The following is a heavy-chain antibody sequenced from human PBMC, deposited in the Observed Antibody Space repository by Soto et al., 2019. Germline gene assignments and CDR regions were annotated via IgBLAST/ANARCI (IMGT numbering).Heavy chain of an antibody. CDR3: ARTYVPGIAGFDP. CDR2: MSGDGKTI. Sequence: PGGSLRLSCAASGFTFSNYFMHWVRQFPGEGLVWVSRMSGDGKTISYADSVKGRFTISRDNAKNTLYLQMNSLRVEDTAVYYCARTYVPGIAGFDPWGQGTLVTVSS. D-gene: IGHD1-1*01. V-gene: IGHV3-74*01. J-gene: IGHJ5*02. CDR1: GFTFSNYF.